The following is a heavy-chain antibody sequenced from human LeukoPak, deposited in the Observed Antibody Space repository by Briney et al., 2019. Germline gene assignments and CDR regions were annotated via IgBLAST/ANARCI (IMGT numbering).Heavy chain of an antibody. CDR2: IRSKAYGGTT. Sequence: GGSLRLSCTASGFTFGDYAMSWFRQAPGKGLEWVGFIRSKAYGGTTEYAASVKGRFTISRDDSKSIAYLQMNSLKTEDTAVYYCTRARGWFGELLLYPVPYYFDYWGQGTLVTVSS. J-gene: IGHJ4*02. V-gene: IGHV3-49*03. CDR1: GFTFGDYA. D-gene: IGHD3-10*01. CDR3: TRARGWFGELLLYPVPYYFDY.